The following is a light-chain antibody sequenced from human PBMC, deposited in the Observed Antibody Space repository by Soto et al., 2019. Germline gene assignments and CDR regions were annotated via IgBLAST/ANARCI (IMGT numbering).Light chain of an antibody. CDR3: QQYTTWLVA. CDR1: QSISSN. CDR2: GAS. V-gene: IGKV3-15*01. Sequence: EIGMTQSPATLSVSPGEGATLSCRASQSISSNLAWYQQRPGQASRLLIYGASTRATGVPARFRGSGSGTEFTLTISSLQSEDCAVYYCQQYTTWLVAFGQGPKV. J-gene: IGKJ1*01.